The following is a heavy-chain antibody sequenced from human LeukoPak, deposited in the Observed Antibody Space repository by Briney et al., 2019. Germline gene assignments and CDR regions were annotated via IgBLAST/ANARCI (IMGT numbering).Heavy chain of an antibody. CDR2: IYYSGST. D-gene: IGHD6-6*01. J-gene: IGHJ3*02. Sequence: SETLSLTCTVSGGSISSYYWSWIRQPPGKGLEWIGYIYYSGSTNYNPPLKSRVTISVDTSKNQFSLKLSSVTAADTAVYYCARGAARDAFDIWGQGTMVTVSS. V-gene: IGHV4-59*01. CDR3: ARGAARDAFDI. CDR1: GGSISSYY.